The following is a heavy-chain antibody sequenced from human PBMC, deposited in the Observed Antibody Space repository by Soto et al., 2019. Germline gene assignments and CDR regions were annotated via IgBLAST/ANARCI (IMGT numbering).Heavy chain of an antibody. CDR3: ARISGYSYGLPPYFDC. CDR2: IYYSGST. Sequence: QVQLQESGPGLLKPSETLSLTCTVSGGSVSSGSYYWSWIRQPPGKGLEWIGYIYYSGSTNYNPSPKSRVTISVDTSKNQFSLQLSSVTAADTAVYYCARISGYSYGLPPYFDCWGQGTLVTVSS. CDR1: GGSVSSGSYY. D-gene: IGHD5-18*01. J-gene: IGHJ4*02. V-gene: IGHV4-61*01.